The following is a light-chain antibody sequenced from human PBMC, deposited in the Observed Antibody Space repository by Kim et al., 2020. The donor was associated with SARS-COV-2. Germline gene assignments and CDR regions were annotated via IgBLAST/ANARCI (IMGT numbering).Light chain of an antibody. CDR2: QAF. CDR3: QQYKSYPWT. J-gene: IGKJ1*01. V-gene: IGKV1-5*03. CDR1: QSFGRW. Sequence: DIQLTQSPATLSASVGDRLTITCRASQSFGRWLDWYQQRQGKPPTLLIYQAFTLESGVPSRFSGGGSGTELTLTISSLEPDDFATYYCQQYKSYPWTFGQGTKVDIK.